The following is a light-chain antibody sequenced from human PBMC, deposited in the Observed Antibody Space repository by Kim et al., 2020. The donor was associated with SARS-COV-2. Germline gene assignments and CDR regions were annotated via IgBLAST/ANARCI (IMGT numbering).Light chain of an antibody. Sequence: ALGQTVRINCQGASLRSYYASWYQQKPGQAPVLVIYGKNNRPSGIPDRFSGSSSGNTASLTITGAQAEDEADYYCNSRDSSGNHLVFGGGTQLTVL. J-gene: IGLJ2*01. CDR3: NSRDSSGNHLV. V-gene: IGLV3-19*01. CDR1: SLRSYY. CDR2: GKN.